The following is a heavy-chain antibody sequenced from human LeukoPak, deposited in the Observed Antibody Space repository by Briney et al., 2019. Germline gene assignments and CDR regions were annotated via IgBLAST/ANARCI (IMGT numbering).Heavy chain of an antibody. D-gene: IGHD3-3*01. Sequence: PGGSLRLSCAASGFTFSSYWMSWVRQAPGKGLEWVANIKQDGSEKYYVDSVKGRFTISRDNSKNTLYLQMNSLRAEDTAVYYCARFWTIFGVAPSGLNWGQGTLVTVSS. CDR2: IKQDGSEK. V-gene: IGHV3-7*01. J-gene: IGHJ4*02. CDR3: ARFWTIFGVAPSGLN. CDR1: GFTFSSYW.